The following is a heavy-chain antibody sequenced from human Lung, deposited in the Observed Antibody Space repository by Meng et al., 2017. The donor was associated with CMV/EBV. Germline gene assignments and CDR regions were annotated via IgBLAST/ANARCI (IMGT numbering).Heavy chain of an antibody. CDR3: ARTGCSSSSCYDY. J-gene: IGHJ4*02. Sequence: QIVQTVAEVKKPLASMQVSCKASGYRFTTYAMHWVRQAPGQRLEWMGWINAGNGNTKYAEKFQSRVTITRDTAASTAYMELSSLRSEDTAVYYCARTGCSSSSCYDYWGQGTLVTVSS. CDR1: GYRFTTYA. D-gene: IGHD2-2*01. CDR2: INAGNGNT. V-gene: IGHV1-3*01.